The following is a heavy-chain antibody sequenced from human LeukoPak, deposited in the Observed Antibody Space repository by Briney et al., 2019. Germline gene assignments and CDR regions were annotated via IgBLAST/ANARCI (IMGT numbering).Heavy chain of an antibody. Sequence: KPSETLSLTCAVYGGSFSGYYWTWIRQPPGKGLEWIGEIHYSGSATYNPSLKSRVTISVDTSKNQFSLKLSSVTAADTAVYYCARVNKRSRAAFDIWGQGTLVTVSS. D-gene: IGHD2-15*01. V-gene: IGHV4-34*01. CDR3: ARVNKRSRAAFDI. CDR1: GGSFSGYY. CDR2: IHYSGSA. J-gene: IGHJ4*02.